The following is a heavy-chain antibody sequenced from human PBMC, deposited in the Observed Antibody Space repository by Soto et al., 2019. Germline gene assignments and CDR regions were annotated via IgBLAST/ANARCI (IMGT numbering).Heavy chain of an antibody. D-gene: IGHD2-15*01. Sequence: WGSLSLSFSSSFFTFSSYAMSWVRQAPGKGLEWVSAILVLGGSTYYADSVKGRFTISRDNSKHTLYLKMNRLRAEEKAVYYCAGTRDVVVVAATRGLLGYWGQGTLVTVS. CDR2: ILVLGGST. J-gene: IGHJ4*02. V-gene: IGHV3-23*01. CDR1: FFTFSSYA. CDR3: AGTRDVVVVAATRGLLGY.